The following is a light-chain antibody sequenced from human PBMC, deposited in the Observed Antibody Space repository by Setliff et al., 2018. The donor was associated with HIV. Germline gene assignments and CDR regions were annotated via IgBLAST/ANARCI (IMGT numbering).Light chain of an antibody. CDR3: SSYTTTITPYV. CDR1: SSDVGGYNY. J-gene: IGLJ1*01. V-gene: IGLV2-14*01. Sequence: QSVLTQPPSASGSPGQSVTISCTGTSSDVGGYNYVSWYQQHPGKAPKLMIYDVSKRPSGVSNRFSGSKSGSTASLTISGLQAEDEGDYYCSSYTTTITPYVFGTGTKVTVL. CDR2: DVS.